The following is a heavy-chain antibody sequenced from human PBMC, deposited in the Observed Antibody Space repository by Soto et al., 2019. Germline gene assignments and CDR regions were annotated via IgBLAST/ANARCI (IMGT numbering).Heavy chain of an antibody. Sequence: PSETLSLTCTVSGGSISRSSYYWGWIRQPPGKGLDCIGSIYYSGSTFYNPSLKSRVTISVDTSKNQFSLKLSSVTAADTAVYYCARDKITGLFDYWGQGTLVTVS. CDR1: GGSISRSSYY. CDR2: IYYSGST. V-gene: IGHV4-39*02. D-gene: IGHD2-8*02. J-gene: IGHJ4*02. CDR3: ARDKITGLFDY.